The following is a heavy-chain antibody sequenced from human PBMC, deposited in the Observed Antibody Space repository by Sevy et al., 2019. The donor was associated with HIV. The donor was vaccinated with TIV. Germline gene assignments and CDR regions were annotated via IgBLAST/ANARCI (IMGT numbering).Heavy chain of an antibody. CDR3: ARGYGDYTYYYYYMDV. D-gene: IGHD4-17*01. Sequence: ASVKVSCKASGGTFSSYAISWVRQAPGQGLEWMGGIIPIFGRANYAQKFQGRVTITADKSTSTAYMELSSLRSEDTAVYYCARGYGDYTYYYYYMDVWGKGTTVTVSS. J-gene: IGHJ6*03. V-gene: IGHV1-69*06. CDR1: GGTFSSYA. CDR2: IIPIFGRA.